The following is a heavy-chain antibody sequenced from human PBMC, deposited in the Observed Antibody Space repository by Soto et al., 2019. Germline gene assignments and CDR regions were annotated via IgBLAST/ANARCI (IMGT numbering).Heavy chain of an antibody. CDR2: ISYDGGNK. CDR1: GFTFGNHG. Sequence: GGSLRLSCGASGFTFGNHGMHWVRQAPGKGLEWVALISYDGGNKHYAGSVKGRLTISRDNSKNTLNLQMNSQRPEDTAVYYCATASYCGGSESYYFDYWGQGTLVTVSS. V-gene: IGHV3-30*03. D-gene: IGHD3-10*01. CDR3: ATASYCGGSESYYFDY. J-gene: IGHJ4*02.